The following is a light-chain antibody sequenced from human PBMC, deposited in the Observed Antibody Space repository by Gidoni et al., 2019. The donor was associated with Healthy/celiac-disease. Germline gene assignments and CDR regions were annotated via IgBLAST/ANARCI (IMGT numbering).Light chain of an antibody. CDR2: GPS. CDR3: QQYNDWPRT. V-gene: IGKV3-15*01. CDR1: QSVSSN. Sequence: ELVMTQSPATLSVSPGERATLSCRASQSVSSNLAWYQQKPGQAPRLLIYGPSTRATGIPARFSGSGSGTEFTLTISSLQSEDFAVYYCQQYNDWPRTFGQGTKVEIK. J-gene: IGKJ1*01.